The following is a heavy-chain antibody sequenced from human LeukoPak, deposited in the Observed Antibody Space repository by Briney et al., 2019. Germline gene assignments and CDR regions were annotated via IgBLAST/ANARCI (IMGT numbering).Heavy chain of an antibody. V-gene: IGHV3-48*03. Sequence: PGGSLRLSCAASGFTFGSYEMNWVRRAPGKGLEWVSYISSSGSTIYYADSVKGRFTISRDNAKNSLYLQMNSLRAEDTAVYYCAELGITMIGGVWGKGTTVTISS. D-gene: IGHD3-10*02. CDR3: AELGITMIGGV. CDR1: GFTFGSYE. CDR2: ISSSGSTI. J-gene: IGHJ6*04.